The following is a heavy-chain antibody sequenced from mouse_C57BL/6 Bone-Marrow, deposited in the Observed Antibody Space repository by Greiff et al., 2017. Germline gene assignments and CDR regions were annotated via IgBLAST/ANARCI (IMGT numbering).Heavy chain of an antibody. CDR2: IYPTSGRT. Sequence: VQLQQPGAELVKPGASVKMSCKASGYTFTSYWITWVKQRPGQGLESIGDIYPTSGRTNYNEKFKSKAILTVDTSSNTAYMQLSSLTSEDSAVFYCARSGPLGRSFDYWGQGTTLTVSS. CDR1: GYTFTSYW. D-gene: IGHD4-1*01. CDR3: ARSGPLGRSFDY. V-gene: IGHV1-55*01. J-gene: IGHJ2*01.